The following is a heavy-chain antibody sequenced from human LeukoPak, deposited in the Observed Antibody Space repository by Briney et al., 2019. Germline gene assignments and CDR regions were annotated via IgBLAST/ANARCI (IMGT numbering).Heavy chain of an antibody. J-gene: IGHJ4*02. CDR2: ISSSSSYI. V-gene: IGHV3-21*01. CDR3: ARDRYSSPYYFDY. D-gene: IGHD6-13*01. CDR1: GFTFSSYS. Sequence: GGSLRLSCAASGFTFSSYSINWVRQAPGKGLEWVSSISSSSSYIYYADSVKGRFTISRDNAKNSLYLQMNSLRAEDTAVYYCARDRYSSPYYFDYWGQGTLVTVSS.